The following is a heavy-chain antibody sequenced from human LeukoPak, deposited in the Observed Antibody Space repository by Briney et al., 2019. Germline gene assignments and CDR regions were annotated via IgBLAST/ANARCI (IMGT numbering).Heavy chain of an antibody. CDR3: ARGNYGKATDI. Sequence: ASVKVSCEASGYTFSSYMHWVRQAPGQGLEWMGIINPSSGSTSYAQKFQDRVTMTRVTSTSTLYMELSSLRSEDTAVYYCARGNYGKATDIWGQGTMVTAST. CDR2: INPSSGST. D-gene: IGHD4-11*01. CDR1: GYTFSSY. J-gene: IGHJ3*02. V-gene: IGHV1-46*01.